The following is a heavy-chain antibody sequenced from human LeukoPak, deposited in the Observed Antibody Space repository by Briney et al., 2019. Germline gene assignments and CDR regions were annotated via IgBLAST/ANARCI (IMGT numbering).Heavy chain of an antibody. Sequence: GGSLRLSCAASGFTFSNAWMSWVRQAPGKGLGWVGRIKSKTDGGTTDYAAPVKGRFTISRDDSKNTLYLQMNSLKTGDTAVYYRTTDPTEILDYWGQGTLVTVSS. V-gene: IGHV3-15*01. CDR2: IKSKTDGGTT. J-gene: IGHJ4*02. CDR1: GFTFSNAW. CDR3: TTDPTEILDY.